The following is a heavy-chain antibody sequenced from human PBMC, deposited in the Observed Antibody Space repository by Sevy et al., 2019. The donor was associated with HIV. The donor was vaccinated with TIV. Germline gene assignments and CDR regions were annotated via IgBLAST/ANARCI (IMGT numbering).Heavy chain of an antibody. CDR1: GDSVSSNSAA. CDR3: ARGPFSTPASYFDY. Sequence: SETLSLTCAISGDSVSSNSAAWNWIRQSPSRGLEWLGRTYYRSKWYNDYAVSVKSRITINPDTSKNQFSLQLNSVTPEDTAVYYCARGPFSTPASYFDYWGQGTLVTVSS. J-gene: IGHJ4*02. CDR2: TYYRSKWYN. V-gene: IGHV6-1*01. D-gene: IGHD2-15*01.